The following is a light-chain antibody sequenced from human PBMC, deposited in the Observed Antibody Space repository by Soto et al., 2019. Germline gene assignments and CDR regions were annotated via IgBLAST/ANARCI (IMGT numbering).Light chain of an antibody. CDR2: DAS. J-gene: IGKJ4*01. CDR3: QQYHKWPPLT. Sequence: EILMTQSPASLSLSPGEDATLSCRASQSVSTNLVWYQQKLGQSPRLLIYDASTRPTGIPARFGGMGSGTQFTLTITSLQSEDSAVYYCQQYHKWPPLTFGGGTKVEI. CDR1: QSVSTN. V-gene: IGKV3-15*01.